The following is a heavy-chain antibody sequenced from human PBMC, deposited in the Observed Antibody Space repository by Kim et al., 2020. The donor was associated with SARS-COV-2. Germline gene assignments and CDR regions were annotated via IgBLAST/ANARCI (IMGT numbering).Heavy chain of an antibody. J-gene: IGHJ6*02. D-gene: IGHD6-13*01. CDR3: WAAAGTRPYYYYGMDV. V-gene: IGHV3-49*03. CDR1: GFTFGDYA. CDR2: IRSKAYGGTT. Sequence: GGSLRLSCTASGFTFGDYAMSWFRQAPGKGLEWVGFIRSKAYGGTTEYAASVKGRFTISRDDSKSIAYLQMNSRKTEYTAVYYCWAAAGTRPYYYYGMDVWGQGTTVTVSS.